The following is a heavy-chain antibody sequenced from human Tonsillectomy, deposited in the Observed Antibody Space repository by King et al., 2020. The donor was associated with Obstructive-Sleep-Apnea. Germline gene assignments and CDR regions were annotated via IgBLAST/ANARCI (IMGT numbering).Heavy chain of an antibody. CDR2: MNPTSGNT. V-gene: IGHV1-8*01. CDR3: ARRTGWYYFDY. Sequence: QLVQSGAEVKKPGGSVKVFCKASGYSFTTYDINWVGQATGQGLEWMGRMNPTSGNTGYAQKFQGRVTMTRNTSISTAYMELSSLRSEDTAVYYCARRTGWYYFDYWGQGILVTVSS. CDR1: GYSFTTYD. J-gene: IGHJ4*02. D-gene: IGHD2-8*02.